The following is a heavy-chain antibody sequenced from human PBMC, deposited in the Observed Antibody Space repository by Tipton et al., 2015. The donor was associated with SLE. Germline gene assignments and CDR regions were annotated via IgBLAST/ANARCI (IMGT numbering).Heavy chain of an antibody. V-gene: IGHV4-38-2*01. Sequence: TLSLTCAVSGDSVSSGYYWGWIRQAPGKGLEWIGSIYHGGSTYYNPSLKSRVTISVDTSKNQFSLKLSSVTAADTAVYYCARDGYYDYYGMDVWGQGTTVTVSS. J-gene: IGHJ6*02. CDR3: ARDGYYDYYGMDV. CDR1: GDSVSSGYY. CDR2: IYHGGST.